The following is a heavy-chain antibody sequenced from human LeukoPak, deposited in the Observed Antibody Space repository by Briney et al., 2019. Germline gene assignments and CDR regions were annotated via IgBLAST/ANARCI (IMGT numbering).Heavy chain of an antibody. CDR3: ARDTNEPGIAERYGMDV. CDR1: GGSISSSNW. J-gene: IGHJ6*02. V-gene: IGHV4-4*02. CDR2: IYHSGST. D-gene: IGHD6-13*01. Sequence: PSGTLSLTCAVSGGSISSSNWWGWVRQPPGKGLEWIGEIYHSGSTNYNPSLKSRVTISVDKSKNQFSLKLSSVTAADTAVYYCARDTNEPGIAERYGMDVWGQGTTVTVSS.